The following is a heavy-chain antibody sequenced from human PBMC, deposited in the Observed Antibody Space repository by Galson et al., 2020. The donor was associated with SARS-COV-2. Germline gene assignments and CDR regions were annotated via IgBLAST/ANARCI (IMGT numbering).Heavy chain of an antibody. J-gene: IGHJ6*03. CDR3: AKDYGDYYYYYMDV. CDR1: GFTFSSYG. CDR2: IWYDGSNK. D-gene: IGHD4-17*01. V-gene: IGHV3-33*06. Sequence: QLGESLKISCAASGFTFSSYGMHWVRQAPGKGLEWVAVIWYDGSNKYYADSVKGRFTISRDNSKNTLYLQMNSLRAEDTAVYYCAKDYGDYYYYYMDVWGKGTTVTVSS.